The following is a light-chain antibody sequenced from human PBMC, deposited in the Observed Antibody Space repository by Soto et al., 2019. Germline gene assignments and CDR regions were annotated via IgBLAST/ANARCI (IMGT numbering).Light chain of an antibody. CDR3: AAWDDSLDAVV. J-gene: IGLJ2*01. CDR2: YDD. V-gene: IGLV1-36*01. CDR1: SSNIGRNV. Sequence: QSVLTQPPSVSDAPRQRVTISCSGSSSNIGRNVVNWYQQLPGKAPKLLIYYDDLLPSGVSDRFSGSKSGTSASLAISGLQSEDEADYYCAAWDDSLDAVVFGGGTKLTVL.